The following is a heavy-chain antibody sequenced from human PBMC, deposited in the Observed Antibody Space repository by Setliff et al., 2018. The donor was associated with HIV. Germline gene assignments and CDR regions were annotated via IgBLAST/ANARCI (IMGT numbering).Heavy chain of an antibody. Sequence: PGGSLRLSCAASGFTFTTYAMHWVRQAPGKGLEWVAVISIYDGSEKYYADSVKGRFTISRDNSKNTLYLQMNSLRAEDTAVYYCAKVSIWFGTGAFDIWGQGTMVTVSS. D-gene: IGHD3-10*01. CDR3: AKVSIWFGTGAFDI. J-gene: IGHJ3*02. CDR2: ISIYDGSEK. V-gene: IGHV3-30*04. CDR1: GFTFTTYA.